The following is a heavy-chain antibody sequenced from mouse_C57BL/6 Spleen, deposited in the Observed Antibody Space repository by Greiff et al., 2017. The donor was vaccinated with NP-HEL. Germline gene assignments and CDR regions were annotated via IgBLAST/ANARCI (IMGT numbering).Heavy chain of an antibody. V-gene: IGHV1-62-2*01. CDR1: GYTFTEYT. Sequence: VMLVESGAELVKPGASVKLSCKASGYTFTEYTIHWVKQRSGQGLEWIGWFYPGSGSIKYNEKFKDKATLTADKSSSTVYMELSRLTSEDSAVYFCARHEVDYGSLYYFDYWGQGTTLTVSS. J-gene: IGHJ2*01. CDR3: ARHEVDYGSLYYFDY. CDR2: FYPGSGSI. D-gene: IGHD1-1*01.